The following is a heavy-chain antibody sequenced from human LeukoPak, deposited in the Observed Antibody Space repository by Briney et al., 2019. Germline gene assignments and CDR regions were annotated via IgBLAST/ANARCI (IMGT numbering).Heavy chain of an antibody. CDR2: ISSSSSYI. J-gene: IGHJ5*02. D-gene: IGHD3-10*01. Sequence: GGSLRLSCAASGFTFSIYSMNWVRQAPEKGLEWVSSISSSSSYIYYADSVKGRFTISRDNAKNSLYLQMNSLRAEDTAVYYCARGSAMGGIWFDPWGQGTLVTVSS. CDR3: ARGSAMGGIWFDP. CDR1: GFTFSIYS. V-gene: IGHV3-21*01.